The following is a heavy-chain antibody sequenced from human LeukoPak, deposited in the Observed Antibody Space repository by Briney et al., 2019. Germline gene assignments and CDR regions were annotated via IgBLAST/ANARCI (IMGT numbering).Heavy chain of an antibody. CDR3: AKDDTYYYDSSGYYCGGVDY. Sequence: GGSLILSCAASGFTFSSYGMHWVRQAPGKGLEWVAVIWYDGSNKYYADSVKGRFTISRDNSKNTLYLQMNSLRAEDTAVYYCAKDDTYYYDSSGYYCGGVDYWGQGTLVTVSS. J-gene: IGHJ4*02. D-gene: IGHD3-22*01. CDR1: GFTFSSYG. CDR2: IWYDGSNK. V-gene: IGHV3-33*06.